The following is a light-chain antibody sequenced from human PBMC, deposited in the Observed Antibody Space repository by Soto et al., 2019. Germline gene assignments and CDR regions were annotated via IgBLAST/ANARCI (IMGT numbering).Light chain of an antibody. CDR2: KAS. Sequence: DIQMTQSPSTLSASVGDRVTITCRASQSISSWLAWYQQKPGTAPKLLIYKASSLQSGVPSRFSGSGSGTEFTLTISRLQTDDFATYYCQQYVTAFRSFGQGTKVDIK. CDR3: QQYVTAFRS. V-gene: IGKV1-5*03. CDR1: QSISSW. J-gene: IGKJ1*01.